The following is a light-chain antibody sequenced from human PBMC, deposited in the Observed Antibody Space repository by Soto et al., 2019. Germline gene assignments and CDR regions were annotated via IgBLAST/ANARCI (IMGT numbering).Light chain of an antibody. Sequence: DIQVTQSPSFLSASVGDRVTITCRASQGISSYLAWYQQKPGKAPKLLIYAASTLQSGVPSRFSGSGSGTEFTITISSLQPEDFATYYCQQLNSYPPFTFGPGTKVDIK. V-gene: IGKV1-9*01. CDR1: QGISSY. CDR3: QQLNSYPPFT. CDR2: AAS. J-gene: IGKJ3*01.